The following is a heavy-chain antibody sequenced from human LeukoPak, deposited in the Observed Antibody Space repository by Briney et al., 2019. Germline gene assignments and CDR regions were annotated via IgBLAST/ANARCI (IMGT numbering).Heavy chain of an antibody. J-gene: IGHJ4*02. D-gene: IGHD3-10*01. V-gene: IGHV3-74*01. Sequence: PGGSLRLSCAASGFTFSSYWMHWVRQAPGKGLVWVSRINSDGSSTSYADSVKGRFTISRDNAENTLYLQMNSLRAEDTAVYYCARDPRYYYAGGYWGQGTLVTVSS. CDR2: INSDGSST. CDR1: GFTFSSYW. CDR3: ARDPRYYYAGGY.